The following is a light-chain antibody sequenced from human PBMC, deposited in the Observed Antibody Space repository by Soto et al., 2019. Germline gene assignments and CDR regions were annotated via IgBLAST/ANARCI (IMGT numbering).Light chain of an antibody. CDR3: QQYNSYLWT. V-gene: IGKV1-5*01. Sequence: DIQMTQSPSTLSASVGDRVTITCRASQSISRWLAWHQQKPGKAPKVLIYDASNLKSGVPSRFSGSGSGTEFTLTISSLQPDDFATYYCQQYNSYLWTFGQGTKVEIK. J-gene: IGKJ1*01. CDR2: DAS. CDR1: QSISRW.